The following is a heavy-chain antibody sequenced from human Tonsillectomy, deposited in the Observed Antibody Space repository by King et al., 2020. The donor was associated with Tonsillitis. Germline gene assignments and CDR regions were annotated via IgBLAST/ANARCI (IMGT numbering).Heavy chain of an antibody. V-gene: IGHV3-23*04. CDR1: KFTFSSYA. CDR3: VSDPGLLGDY. CDR2: ISGSGRGT. J-gene: IGHJ4*02. D-gene: IGHD2-8*02. Sequence: VQLVGSGGDLLQPGGSLRLSCAASKFTFSSYAMSWVRQAQGKGLEWFSTISGSGRGTYYSDPVKGRFTISRDNSKNTLSLQMHSLRAEDTAKDFCVSDPGLLGDYWGRGTLVTVSS.